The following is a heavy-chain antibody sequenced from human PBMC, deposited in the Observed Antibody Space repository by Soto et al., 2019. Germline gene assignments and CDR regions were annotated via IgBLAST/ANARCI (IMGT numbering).Heavy chain of an antibody. CDR1: GGTFSSYA. J-gene: IGHJ4*02. CDR3: ARIGHYYYDSSGSRDY. Sequence: QVQLVQSGAEVKKPGSSVKVSCKASGGTFSSYAISWVRQAPGQGLEWMGGIIPIFGTANYAQKFQGRVTITADESTSTAYVELSSLRSEDTAVYYCARIGHYYYDSSGSRDYWGQGTLVTVSS. D-gene: IGHD3-22*01. CDR2: IIPIFGTA. V-gene: IGHV1-69*12.